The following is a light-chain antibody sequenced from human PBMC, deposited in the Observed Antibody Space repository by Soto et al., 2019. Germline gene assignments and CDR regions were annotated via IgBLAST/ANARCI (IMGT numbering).Light chain of an antibody. V-gene: IGKV3-20*01. CDR3: QQYDDGRLT. Sequence: EIVLTQSPDTLSSSAGERATLFCRASQSLSINSLAWYQQKPGQAPSLLIYAASTRHTGIPDTFNGSWSGTDFALTINRLEPEDVVVYYCQQYDDGRLTFGPGTKVDVK. CDR1: QSLSINS. J-gene: IGKJ3*01. CDR2: AAS.